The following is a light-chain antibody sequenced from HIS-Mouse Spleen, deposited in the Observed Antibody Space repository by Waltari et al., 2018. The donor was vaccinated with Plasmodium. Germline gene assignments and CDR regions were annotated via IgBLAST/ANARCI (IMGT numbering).Light chain of an antibody. V-gene: IGKV3-20*01. CDR2: GAS. CDR1: QSVSSSY. Sequence: EIVFPQSPCTLSLSPGERATLSFRASQSVSSSYLAWYQQKPGQAPRLLIYGASSRATGIPDRFSGSGSGTDFTLTISRLEPEDFAVYYCQQYGSSYTFGQGTKLEIK. CDR3: QQYGSSYT. J-gene: IGKJ2*01.